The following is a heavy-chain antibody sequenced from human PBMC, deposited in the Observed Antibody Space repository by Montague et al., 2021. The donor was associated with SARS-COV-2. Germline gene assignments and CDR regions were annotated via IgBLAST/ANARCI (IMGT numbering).Heavy chain of an antibody. Sequence: SETLSLTYAVYGGSFSGHYWSWIRQPPGKGLEWIGEIIHSGSTNYNPSLKSRVTISVDTSKNQFSLKLSSVTAADTAVYYCARGNSHYYGSGSYYAHYYGMDVWGQGTTVTVSS. CDR1: GGSFSGHY. D-gene: IGHD3-10*01. V-gene: IGHV4-34*01. CDR3: ARGNSHYYGSGSYYAHYYGMDV. J-gene: IGHJ6*02. CDR2: IIHSGST.